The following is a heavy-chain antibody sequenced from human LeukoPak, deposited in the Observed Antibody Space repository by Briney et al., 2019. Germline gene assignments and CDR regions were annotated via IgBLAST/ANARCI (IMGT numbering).Heavy chain of an antibody. CDR3: AKGSSGWSIDY. CDR2: MRYDGGNE. D-gene: IGHD6-19*01. V-gene: IGHV3-30*02. Sequence: GGPLRLSCAASGFTFTSYGMHWVRQAPGKGLEWVALMRYDGGNEYYTDSVKGRFTISRDNSKNTLYLQMNSLRAEDTAVYYCAKGSSGWSIDYWGQGTLVTVSS. J-gene: IGHJ4*02. CDR1: GFTFTSYG.